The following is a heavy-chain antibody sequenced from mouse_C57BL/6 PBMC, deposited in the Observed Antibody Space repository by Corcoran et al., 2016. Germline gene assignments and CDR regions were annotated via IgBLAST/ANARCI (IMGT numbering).Heavy chain of an antibody. D-gene: IGHD4-1*01. J-gene: IGHJ2*01. Sequence: QIQFVQSGPELKKPGATVKISCKASGYTFTTYGMSWVKQAPGKGLKWMGWINTYSGVPTYADDFKGRFAFSLETSASTAYLQINNLKNEDTATYFGARWGLGLPFDYWGQGTTRTVSS. CDR2: INTYSGVP. CDR1: GYTFTTYG. CDR3: ARWGLGLPFDY. V-gene: IGHV9-3*01.